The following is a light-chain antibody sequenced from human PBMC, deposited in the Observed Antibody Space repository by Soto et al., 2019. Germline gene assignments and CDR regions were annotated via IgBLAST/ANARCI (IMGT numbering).Light chain of an antibody. J-gene: IGLJ1*01. V-gene: IGLV2-14*01. CDR3: FSYTSSGTYV. CDR2: EVS. Sequence: QSALTQPASVSGSPGQSITIACTVTSSDVGNYKYVSWYQQHPGEAPKLMIYEVSNRPSGVSNRFSGSKSGNTASLTISGLQAEDETDYYCFSYTSSGTYVFGTGTKVTVL. CDR1: SSDVGNYKY.